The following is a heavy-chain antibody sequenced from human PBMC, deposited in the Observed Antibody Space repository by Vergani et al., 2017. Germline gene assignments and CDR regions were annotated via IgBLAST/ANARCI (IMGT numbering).Heavy chain of an antibody. CDR1: GFTFSSYA. J-gene: IGHJ4*02. CDR2: ISGSGDST. D-gene: IGHD6-19*01. CDR3: AKYYSSGRVVPVGY. Sequence: EVQLLESGGGLVQPGGSLRLSCAASGFTFSSYAMSWVRQAPGKGLEWVSAISGSGDSTYYADSVKGRFTISRDNSKNTLYLQMNSLRAEDTAVYYCAKYYSSGRVVPVGYWGQGTLVTVSS. V-gene: IGHV3-23*01.